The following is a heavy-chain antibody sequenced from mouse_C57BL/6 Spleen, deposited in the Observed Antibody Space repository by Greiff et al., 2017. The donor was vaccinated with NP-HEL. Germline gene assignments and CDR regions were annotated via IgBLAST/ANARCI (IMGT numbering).Heavy chain of an antibody. J-gene: IGHJ2*01. CDR1: GYTFTSYW. D-gene: IGHD4-1*01. CDR3: ARIGNWGGGWYYFDY. CDR2: IYPSDSET. Sequence: QVQLQQPGAELVRPGSSVKLSCKASGYTFTSYWMDWVKQRPGQGLEWIGNIYPSDSETHYNQKFKDKATLTVDKSSSTAYMQLSSLTSGDYAVYYCARIGNWGGGWYYFDYWGQGTTLTVSS. V-gene: IGHV1-61*01.